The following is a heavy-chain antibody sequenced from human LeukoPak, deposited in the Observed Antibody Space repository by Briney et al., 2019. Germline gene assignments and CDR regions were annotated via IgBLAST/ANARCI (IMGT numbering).Heavy chain of an antibody. CDR1: GGTFSSYA. V-gene: IGHV1-69*13. J-gene: IGHJ4*02. CDR2: IIPIFGTA. D-gene: IGHD1-26*01. CDR3: ARAPWLTRYSGSYLVDY. Sequence: GASVKVSCKASGGTFSSYAISWVRQAPGQGLEWTGGIIPIFGTANYAQKFQGRVTITADESTSTAYMELSSLRSEDTAVYYCARAPWLTRYSGSYLVDYWGQGTLVTVSS.